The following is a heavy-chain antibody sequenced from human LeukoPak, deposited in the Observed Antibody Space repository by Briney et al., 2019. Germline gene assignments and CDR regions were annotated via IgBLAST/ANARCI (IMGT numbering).Heavy chain of an antibody. Sequence: PSETLSLTCIVSGGSISSNGYYWDWIRQPPGKGLEWIGNFYYTGSTYYNPSLKSRITISVDTSKNQFSLKLRSVTAADTAVYYCARHSRSGYGDYESAFDIWGQGTMVTVSS. V-gene: IGHV4-39*01. CDR2: FYYTGST. J-gene: IGHJ3*02. D-gene: IGHD5-12*01. CDR3: ARHSRSGYGDYESAFDI. CDR1: GGSISSNGYY.